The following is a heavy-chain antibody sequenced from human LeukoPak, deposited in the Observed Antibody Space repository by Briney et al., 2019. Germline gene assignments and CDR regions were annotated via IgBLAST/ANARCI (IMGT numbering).Heavy chain of an antibody. D-gene: IGHD2-2*01. Sequence: SETLSLTCLVSGEPISSYYWSWIRQAPGRGPEYIGNIYYNGNTNYNPSLKSRVTISVDASKNQFSLKVDSVSAADTAVYYCARGARKDIVVVPAAPTRDAFDIWGQGTMVTVSS. CDR2: IYYNGNT. V-gene: IGHV4-59*01. J-gene: IGHJ3*02. CDR1: GEPISSYY. CDR3: ARGARKDIVVVPAAPTRDAFDI.